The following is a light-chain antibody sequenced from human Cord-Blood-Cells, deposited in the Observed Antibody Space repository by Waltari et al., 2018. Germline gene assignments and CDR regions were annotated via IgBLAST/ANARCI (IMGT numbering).Light chain of an antibody. J-gene: IGLJ1*01. Sequence: QSALTQPRSVSGSPGQSVTISCTGTSSDVGGYNYVSWYQQHPGKAPKLMIYDVSKRPSGVPDLSSGSKPGNAASLTISGLQAEDEADYYCCSYAGSYTYVFGTGTKVTVL. V-gene: IGLV2-11*01. CDR3: CSYAGSYTYV. CDR2: DVS. CDR1: SSDVGGYNY.